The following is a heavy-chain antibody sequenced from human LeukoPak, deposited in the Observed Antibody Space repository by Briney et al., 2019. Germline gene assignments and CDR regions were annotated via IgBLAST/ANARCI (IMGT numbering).Heavy chain of an antibody. CDR2: IYTSGST. CDR3: ARDSDYYDYWFDP. CDR1: GGSVTTPSYY. J-gene: IGHJ5*02. Sequence: PSETLSLTCSVSGGSVTTPSYYWSWIRQPAGKGLEWIGRIYTSGSTNYNPSLKSRVTMSVDTSKNQFSLKLSSVTAADTAVYYCARDSDYYDYWFDPWGQGTLVTVSS. V-gene: IGHV4-61*02. D-gene: IGHD3-22*01.